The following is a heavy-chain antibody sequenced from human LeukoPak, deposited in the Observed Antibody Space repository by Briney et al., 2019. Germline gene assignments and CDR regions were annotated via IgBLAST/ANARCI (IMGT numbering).Heavy chain of an antibody. V-gene: IGHV1-24*01. D-gene: IGHD6-13*01. J-gene: IGHJ4*02. CDR2: FDPEDGET. Sequence: ASVKVSCKVSGYTLTELSMHWVRQAPGKGLEWMGGFDPEDGETIHAQKFQGRVTMTEDTSTDTAYMELSSLRSEDTAVYYCATDLTHRDSSSWYYFDYWGQGTLVTVSS. CDR3: ATDLTHRDSSSWYYFDY. CDR1: GYTLTELS.